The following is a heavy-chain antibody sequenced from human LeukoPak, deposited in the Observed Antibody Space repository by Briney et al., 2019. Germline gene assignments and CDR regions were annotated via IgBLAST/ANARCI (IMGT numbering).Heavy chain of an antibody. CDR3: ARPGLAYCGGDCYSTEGYYFDY. CDR1: GENFSTYH. V-gene: IGHV4-34*01. CDR2: INHSGST. J-gene: IGHJ4*02. Sequence: SETLSLTCAVYGENFSTYHYSWIRQSPGKGLEWIGEINHSGSTNYNPSLKSRVTISVDTSRNQFSLRLTSVTAADAAMYYCARPGLAYCGGDCYSTEGYYFDYWSQGTPVAVSS. D-gene: IGHD2-21*01.